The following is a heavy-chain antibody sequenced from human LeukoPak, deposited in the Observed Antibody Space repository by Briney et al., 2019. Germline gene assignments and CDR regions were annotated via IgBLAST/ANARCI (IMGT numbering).Heavy chain of an antibody. CDR2: IYYSGTT. CDR3: ARGPLGAVAGTGEFDY. V-gene: IGHV4-59*01. J-gene: IGHJ4*02. D-gene: IGHD6-19*01. CDR1: GGSISSYY. Sequence: PSETLSLTCTVSGGSISSYYWNWIRQPPGKGLEWIGYIYYSGTTNYNPSLKSRVSMSVDTSKNQFSLKLSSVTAADTAVYYCARGPLGAVAGTGEFDYWGQGTLVTVSS.